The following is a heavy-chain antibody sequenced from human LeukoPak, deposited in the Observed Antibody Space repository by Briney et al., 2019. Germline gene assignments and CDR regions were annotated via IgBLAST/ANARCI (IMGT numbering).Heavy chain of an antibody. CDR3: AKATGCCSGGSCYSGGGGY. J-gene: IGHJ4*02. D-gene: IGHD2-15*01. CDR2: ISGSGGST. CDR1: GFTFSSYA. Sequence: GGSLRLSCAASGFTFSSYAMSWVRQAPGKGLEWVSAISGSGGSTYYADSVKGRFTISRDNSKNTLYLQMNSLRAEDTAVYYCAKATGCCSGGSCYSGGGGYWGQGTLVTVSS. V-gene: IGHV3-23*01.